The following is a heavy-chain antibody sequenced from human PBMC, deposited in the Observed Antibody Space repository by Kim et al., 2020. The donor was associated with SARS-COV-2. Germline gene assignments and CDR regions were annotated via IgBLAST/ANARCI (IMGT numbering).Heavy chain of an antibody. D-gene: IGHD3-16*02. CDR3: AREGGYDYVWGSYRPQYYFYY. J-gene: IGHJ4*02. CDR2: INAGNGNT. Sequence: ASVKVSCKASGYTFTSYAMHWVRQAPGQRLEWMGWINAGNGNTKYSQKFQGRVTITRDTSASTAYMELSSLRSEDTAVYYCAREGGYDYVWGSYRPQYYFYYWGQGTLVTVSS. V-gene: IGHV1-3*01. CDR1: GYTFTSYA.